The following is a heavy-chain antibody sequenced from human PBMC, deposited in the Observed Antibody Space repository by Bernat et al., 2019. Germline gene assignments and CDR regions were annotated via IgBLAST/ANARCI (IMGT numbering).Heavy chain of an antibody. D-gene: IGHD5-18*01. J-gene: IGHJ4*02. CDR3: AKRDTTVGRGAFDC. Sequence: EVQLLESGGGLVQPGDSLRLSCATSGFTFGSYAMSWVRQAPGKGLEWVSAISSSGGDTYYTASVKGRFTISRDNSKNTLYLRINSLRAEDMAVYYCAKRDTTVGRGAFDCWGQGTLVTVSS. V-gene: IGHV3-23*01. CDR2: ISSSGGDT. CDR1: GFTFGSYA.